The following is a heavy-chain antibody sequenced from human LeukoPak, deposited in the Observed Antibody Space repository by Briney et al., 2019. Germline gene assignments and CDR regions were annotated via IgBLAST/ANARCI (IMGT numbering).Heavy chain of an antibody. CDR3: ARDPPDY. V-gene: IGHV3-30-3*01. CDR2: ISYDGSNK. CDR1: GFTFSSYA. J-gene: IGHJ4*02. Sequence: GGSLRLSCAASGFTFSSYAIHWVRQAPGKGLEWVAVISYDGSNKYYADSVKGRFTISRDNSKNTLYLQMNSLRAEDTAVYYCARDPPDYWGQGTLVTVSS.